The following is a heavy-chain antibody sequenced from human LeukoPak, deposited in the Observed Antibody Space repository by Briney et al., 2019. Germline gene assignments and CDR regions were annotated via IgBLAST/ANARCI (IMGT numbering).Heavy chain of an antibody. Sequence: SETLSLTCAVYGGSFSGYYWSWIRQPPGKGLEWIGEINHSGSTNYNPSLKSRVTISVDTSKNQFSLKLSSVTAADTAVYYCARDGGWYTYWGQGTLVTVSS. CDR3: ARDGGWYTY. CDR2: INHSGST. CDR1: GGSFSGYY. V-gene: IGHV4-34*01. J-gene: IGHJ4*02. D-gene: IGHD6-19*01.